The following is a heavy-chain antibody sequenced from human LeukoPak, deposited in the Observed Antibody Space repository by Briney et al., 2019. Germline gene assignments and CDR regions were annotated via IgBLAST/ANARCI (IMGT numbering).Heavy chain of an antibody. CDR3: ARTNERKLDY. Sequence: GGSLRLSCAASGFTFSSYHMNWVRQAPGKGLEWVSYISIFSSTIYYADSVKGRFTISRDDANSLVYLQMNSLRAEDTAVCYCARTNERKLDYWGQGTLVTVSS. J-gene: IGHJ4*02. CDR1: GFTFSSYH. V-gene: IGHV3-48*01. D-gene: IGHD1-1*01. CDR2: ISIFSSTI.